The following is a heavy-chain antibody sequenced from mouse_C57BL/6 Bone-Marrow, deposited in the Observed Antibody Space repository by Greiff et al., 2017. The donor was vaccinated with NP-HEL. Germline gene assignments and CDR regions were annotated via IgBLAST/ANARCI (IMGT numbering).Heavy chain of an antibody. CDR1: GYTFTSYW. CDR2: IDPSDSYT. Sequence: VQLQQPGAELVMPGASVKLSCKASGYTFTSYWMHWVKQRPGQGLEWIGEIDPSDSYTNYNQKFKGKSTLTVDKSSSTAYMQLSSLTSEDSAVYYCAIWTTVVAFDYWGQGTTLTVSS. D-gene: IGHD1-1*01. V-gene: IGHV1-69*01. CDR3: AIWTTVVAFDY. J-gene: IGHJ2*01.